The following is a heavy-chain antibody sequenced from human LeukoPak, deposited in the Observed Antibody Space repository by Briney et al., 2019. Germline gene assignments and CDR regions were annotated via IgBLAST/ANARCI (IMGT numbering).Heavy chain of an antibody. J-gene: IGHJ4*02. Sequence: ASVKVSCKASGYTFTGHYMHWVRQAPGQGLEWMGWINPNSGGTNYAQKFQGWVTMTRDTSISTAYMELSRLRSDDTAVYYCARSSYLEGSGPEDWGQGTLVTVSS. V-gene: IGHV1-2*04. CDR2: INPNSGGT. CDR1: GYTFTGHY. CDR3: ARSSYLEGSGPED. D-gene: IGHD6-19*01.